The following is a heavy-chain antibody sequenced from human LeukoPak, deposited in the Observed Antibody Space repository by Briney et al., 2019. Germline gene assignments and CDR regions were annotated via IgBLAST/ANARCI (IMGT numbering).Heavy chain of an antibody. J-gene: IGHJ6*03. D-gene: IGHD6-19*01. Sequence: SETLSLTCAVYGGSFSGYYWSWIRQPPGKGLEWIGEINHSGSTNYNPSLKSRVTISVDTSKNQFSLKLRSVTAADTAVYYCARESLRQQWLVRREEYYYMDVWGKGTTVTISS. CDR1: GGSFSGYY. V-gene: IGHV4-34*01. CDR3: ARESLRQQWLVRREEYYYMDV. CDR2: INHSGST.